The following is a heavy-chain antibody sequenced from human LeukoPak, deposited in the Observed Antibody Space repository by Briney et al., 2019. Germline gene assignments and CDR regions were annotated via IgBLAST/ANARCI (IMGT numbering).Heavy chain of an antibody. V-gene: IGHV3-23*01. J-gene: IGHJ6*03. CDR2: ISGSGGST. CDR3: AKDARGYSYGYGIYYYYMDV. Sequence: GGSLRLSCAASGFTFSSYGMSWVRQAPGKGLEWVSAISGSGGSTYYADSVKGRFTISRDNSKNTLYLQMNSPRAEDTAVYYCAKDARGYSYGYGIYYYYMDVWGKGTTVTISS. D-gene: IGHD5-18*01. CDR1: GFTFSSYG.